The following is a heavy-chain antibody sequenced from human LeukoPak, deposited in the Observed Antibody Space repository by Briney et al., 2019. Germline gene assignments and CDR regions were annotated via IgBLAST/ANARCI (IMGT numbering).Heavy chain of an antibody. D-gene: IGHD2-15*01. Sequence: GGSLRLSCAASGFTFSTYNMNWVRQAPGKGLEWISYITSTSTTIYYADSVKGRFTISRDNAKNSLYLQLNGLRDEDTAMYYCARDGYSGVPLGHWGQGTLVTVSS. J-gene: IGHJ4*02. CDR1: GFTFSTYN. CDR2: ITSTSTTI. V-gene: IGHV3-48*02. CDR3: ARDGYSGVPLGH.